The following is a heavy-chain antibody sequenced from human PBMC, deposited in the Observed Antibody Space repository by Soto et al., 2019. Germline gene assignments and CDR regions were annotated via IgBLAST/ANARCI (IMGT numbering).Heavy chain of an antibody. CDR3: ARVPPPTTLVTHHYYDS. CDR2: IYFTGST. D-gene: IGHD2-21*02. V-gene: IGHV4-31*03. J-gene: IGHJ4*02. CDR1: GGSISSGSFY. Sequence: QVQLQESGPGLVKPSQTLSLTCTVSGGSISSGSFYWSWIRQRPGKGLEWIGYIYFTGSTYYNPSLKSRVAISVDTSKNQFSLNLNSVTAADTAVYYCARVPPPTTLVTHHYYDSWGQGTLVTVSS.